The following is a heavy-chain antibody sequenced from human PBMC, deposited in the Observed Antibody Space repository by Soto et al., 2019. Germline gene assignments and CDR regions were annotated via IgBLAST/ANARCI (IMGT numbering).Heavy chain of an antibody. J-gene: IGHJ4*02. CDR2: IRQDGNEK. CDR3: AVGYSSGWTHFDY. V-gene: IGHV3-7*01. D-gene: IGHD6-19*01. Sequence: GGSLRLSCTASGLSFSSYWMTWVRQAPGKGLEWVANIRQDGNEKYYVDSVKGRFTISRDNANKSLFLQMNSLRAEDTAVYYCAVGYSSGWTHFDYWGQGTLVTVSS. CDR1: GLSFSSYW.